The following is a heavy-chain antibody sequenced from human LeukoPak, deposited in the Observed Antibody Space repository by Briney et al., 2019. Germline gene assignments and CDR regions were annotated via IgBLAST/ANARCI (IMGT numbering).Heavy chain of an antibody. V-gene: IGHV1-8*01. CDR2: MNPNSGNT. CDR3: ARGGIVAATRGDY. CDR1: GYTFTSYD. J-gene: IGHJ4*02. D-gene: IGHD2-15*01. Sequence: GASVKVSCKASGYTFTSYDINWVRQATGQGLEWMGWMNPNSGNTGYAQKFQGRVTMTRDTSISTAYMELSRLRSDDTAVYYCARGGIVAATRGDYWGQGTLVTVSS.